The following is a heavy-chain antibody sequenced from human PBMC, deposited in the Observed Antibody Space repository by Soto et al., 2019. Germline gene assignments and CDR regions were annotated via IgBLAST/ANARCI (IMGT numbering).Heavy chain of an antibody. D-gene: IGHD3-10*01. J-gene: IGHJ5*02. V-gene: IGHV4-39*01. CDR3: ARRERYYGSPGWFDP. CDR1: GDSISSFTYY. Sequence: PSETLSLTCSVSGDSISSFTYYWGWIRQPPGKGLEWIGTVYYNENTYYNPSLKSRVTITVDTAKNQFSLNLRSVTAADTAMYFCARRERYYGSPGWFDPWGPGTLVTVSS. CDR2: VYYNENT.